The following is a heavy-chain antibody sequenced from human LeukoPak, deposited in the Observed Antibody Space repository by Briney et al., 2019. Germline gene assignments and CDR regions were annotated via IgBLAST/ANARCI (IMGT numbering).Heavy chain of an antibody. Sequence: GASLKLSCAASGYTFSDYYMNWIRQAPGKGLEWISYISSSATTIYYAHSVKGRFTISRDNAINSLYLQMNSLRSDDTAVYYCARDHSSCWNYFDYWGQGTLVSVSS. CDR2: ISSSATTI. CDR3: ARDHSSCWNYFDY. D-gene: IGHD6-13*01. J-gene: IGHJ4*02. V-gene: IGHV3-11*01. CDR1: GYTFSDYY.